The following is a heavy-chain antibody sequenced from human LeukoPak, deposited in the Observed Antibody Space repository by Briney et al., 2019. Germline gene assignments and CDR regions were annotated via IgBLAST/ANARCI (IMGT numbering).Heavy chain of an antibody. CDR2: INHSGST. J-gene: IGHJ2*01. D-gene: IGHD4-11*01. CDR3: ARGLHHWYFDL. V-gene: IGHV4-34*01. Sequence: PSETLSLTCAVYGGSFSGYFWSWLRQPPGKWLEWIGEINHSGSTSYNPSLKSRATISVDTSRNQFSLKLSSVTAADTAVHYCARGLHHWYFDLWGRGTLVTVSS. CDR1: GGSFSGYF.